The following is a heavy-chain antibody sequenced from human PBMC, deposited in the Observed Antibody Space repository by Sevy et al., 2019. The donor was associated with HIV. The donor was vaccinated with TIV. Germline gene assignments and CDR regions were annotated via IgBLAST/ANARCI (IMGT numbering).Heavy chain of an antibody. CDR3: ARDGEYCTNGVCSWGLFDY. J-gene: IGHJ4*02. V-gene: IGHV3-33*08. D-gene: IGHD2-8*01. Sequence: GGSLRLSCEASGFTFSSYEMNWVRQAPGKGLEWVAGIWYDESNKYYADSVKGRFTISRDNSKNTLYLQMNSLRAEDTAVYYCARDGEYCTNGVCSWGLFDYWGQGTLVTVSS. CDR2: IWYDESNK. CDR1: GFTFSSYE.